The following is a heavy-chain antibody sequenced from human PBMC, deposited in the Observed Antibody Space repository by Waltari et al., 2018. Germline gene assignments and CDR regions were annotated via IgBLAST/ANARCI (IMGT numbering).Heavy chain of an antibody. Sequence: EVQLVESGGVVVQPGGSLRLSCAASGFTFDDYAMHWVRQAPGEGLEWVSLISWDGGSTYYADSVKGRFTISRDNSKNTLYLQMNSLRAEDTAVYYCAKESGGSGSYYDYWGQGTLVTVSS. D-gene: IGHD3-10*01. J-gene: IGHJ4*02. CDR2: ISWDGGST. CDR3: AKESGGSGSYYDY. V-gene: IGHV3-43D*04. CDR1: GFTFDDYA.